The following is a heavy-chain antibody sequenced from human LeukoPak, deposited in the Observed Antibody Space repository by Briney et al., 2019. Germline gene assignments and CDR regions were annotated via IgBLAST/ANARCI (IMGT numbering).Heavy chain of an antibody. J-gene: IGHJ4*02. CDR1: GFTISSNY. V-gene: IGHV3-53*01. CDR2: IYSGGST. Sequence: GGSLRLSCAASGFTISSNYMSWGRQAPGKGLEWVSVIYSGGSTYYADSVKGRFTISRDNSKNTLYLQMNSLRAEDTAVYYCARGDYGEGYFDYWGQGTLVTVSS. D-gene: IGHD4-17*01. CDR3: ARGDYGEGYFDY.